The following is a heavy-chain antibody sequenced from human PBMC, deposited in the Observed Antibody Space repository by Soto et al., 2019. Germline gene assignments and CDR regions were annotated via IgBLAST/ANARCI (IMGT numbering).Heavy chain of an antibody. D-gene: IGHD1-26*01. J-gene: IGHJ5*02. CDR1: GFTFSSYW. CDR2: INSDGSST. CDR3: AREGGNLNWFDP. V-gene: IGHV3-74*01. Sequence: PGGSLRLSCAASGFTFSSYWMHWVRQAPGKGLVWVSRINSDGSSTYYADSVKGRFTISRDNAKNTLYLQMNSLRDEDTAVYYCAREGGNLNWFDPSGQGTLVTVSS.